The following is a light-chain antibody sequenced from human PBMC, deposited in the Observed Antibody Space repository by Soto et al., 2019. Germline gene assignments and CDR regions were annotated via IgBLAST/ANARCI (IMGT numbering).Light chain of an antibody. Sequence: PGQRATLSCRASQSVDSTYLAWYQQKPGQAPRLLIYGASSRATGIPDRFSGSGSGTEFTLTISSLQSEDSAVYYCQHYNTSPPITFGQGTRLEIK. CDR1: QSVDSTY. CDR2: GAS. J-gene: IGKJ5*01. V-gene: IGKV3-20*01. CDR3: QHYNTSPPIT.